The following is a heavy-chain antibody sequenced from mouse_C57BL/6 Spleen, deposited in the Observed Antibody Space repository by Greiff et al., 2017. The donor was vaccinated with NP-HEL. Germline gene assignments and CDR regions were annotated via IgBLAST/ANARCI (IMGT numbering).Heavy chain of an antibody. V-gene: IGHV1-22*01. CDR3: ARSGGLRRENSFAY. J-gene: IGHJ3*01. CDR1: GYTFTDYN. CDR2: INPNNGGT. D-gene: IGHD2-4*01. Sequence: VQLQQSGPELVKPGASVKMSCKASGYTFTDYNMHWVKQSHGKSLEWIGYINPNNGGTSYNQKFKGKATLTVNKSSSTAYMELRSLTSEDSAVYYWARSGGLRRENSFAYWGQGTLVTVSA.